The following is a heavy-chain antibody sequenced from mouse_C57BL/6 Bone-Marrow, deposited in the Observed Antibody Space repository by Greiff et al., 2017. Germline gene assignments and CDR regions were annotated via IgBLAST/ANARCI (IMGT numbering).Heavy chain of an antibody. D-gene: IGHD1-1*01. CDR3: AITTGRWYFEV. V-gene: IGHV5-4*03. CDR1: GFTFSSYA. CDR2: ISDGGSYT. J-gene: IGHJ1*03. Sequence: EVKLMESGGGLVKPGGSLKLSCAASGFTFSSYAMSWVRQTPEKRLEWVATISDGGSYTYYPDNVKGRFTISRDNAKNNLYLQMSHLKSEDTAMYDCAITTGRWYFEVWGTGTTVTVSS.